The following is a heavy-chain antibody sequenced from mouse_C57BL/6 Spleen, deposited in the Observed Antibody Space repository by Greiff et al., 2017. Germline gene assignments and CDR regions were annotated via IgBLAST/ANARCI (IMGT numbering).Heavy chain of an antibody. CDR3: SRFTTVVAYYFDY. V-gene: IGHV1-53*01. Sequence: VQLQQSGTELVKPGASVKLSCKASGYTFTSYWMHWVKQRPGQGLEWIGNINPSNGGTNYNEKFKSKATLTVDKSSSTAYMQLSSLTSEDSAVYYCSRFTTVVAYYFDYWGQGTTLTVSS. D-gene: IGHD1-1*01. CDR2: INPSNGGT. J-gene: IGHJ2*01. CDR1: GYTFTSYW.